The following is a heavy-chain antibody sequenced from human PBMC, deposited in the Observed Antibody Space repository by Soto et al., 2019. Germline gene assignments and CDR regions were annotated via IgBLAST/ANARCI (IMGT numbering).Heavy chain of an antibody. D-gene: IGHD2-21*02. Sequence: GASVKVSCKASGFTFTSSAVQWVRQARGQRLEWIGWIVVGSGNTNYAQKFQERVTITRDMSTSTAYMELSSLRSEDTAVYYCAAGGGDYSTYYYYYGMDVWGQGTTVTVSS. V-gene: IGHV1-58*01. CDR3: AAGGGDYSTYYYYYGMDV. J-gene: IGHJ6*02. CDR1: GFTFTSSA. CDR2: IVVGSGNT.